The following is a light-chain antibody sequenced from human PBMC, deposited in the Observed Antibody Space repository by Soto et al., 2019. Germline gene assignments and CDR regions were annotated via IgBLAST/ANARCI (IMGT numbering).Light chain of an antibody. CDR1: QSVSDN. Sequence: EIVMTQSPATLSVSPGERATLSCRASQSVSDNLARYQQRPGQSPRLLIYGASSRASGVPARFSGSGSGTEFSLTINSLQSEDYAVYYCQHYHNWPPYTFGQGTKVDIK. CDR2: GAS. J-gene: IGKJ2*01. CDR3: QHYHNWPPYT. V-gene: IGKV3-15*01.